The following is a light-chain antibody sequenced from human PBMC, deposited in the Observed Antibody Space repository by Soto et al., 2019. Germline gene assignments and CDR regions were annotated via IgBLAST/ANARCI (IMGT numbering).Light chain of an antibody. J-gene: IGKJ4*01. CDR1: QSVSRTY. V-gene: IGKV3-20*01. CDR2: DVS. CDR3: QQYITSPPRLT. Sequence: EIVLTQSPGTLSLSPGERATLTCRASQSVSRTYLTWYQHEPGQAPRLLVFDVSTRATGIPDRFSGSGSGTDFTLTISRLEPEDFAVYYCQQYITSPPRLTFGRGTRVEMK.